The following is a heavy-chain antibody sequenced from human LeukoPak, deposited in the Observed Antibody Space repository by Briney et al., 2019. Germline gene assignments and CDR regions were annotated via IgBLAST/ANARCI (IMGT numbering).Heavy chain of an antibody. CDR2: MNPNSGNT. CDR3: ARWGIAAAGTGFDY. V-gene: IGHV1-8*03. D-gene: IGHD6-13*01. J-gene: IGHJ4*02. CDR1: GYTFTSYD. Sequence: ASVKVSCKASGYTFTSYDINWVRQATGQGLEWMGWMNPNSGNTGYAQKFQGRVTITRNTSISTAYMELSSLRSEDTAVYYCARWGIAAAGTGFDYWGQGTLVTVSS.